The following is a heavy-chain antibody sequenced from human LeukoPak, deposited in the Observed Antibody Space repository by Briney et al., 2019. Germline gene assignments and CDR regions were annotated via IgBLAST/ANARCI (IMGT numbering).Heavy chain of an antibody. V-gene: IGHV5-51*01. CDR1: GYSFTSYW. Sequence: GESLKISCKGSGYSFTSYWIGWVRQMPGKGLEWMGIIYPGDSDTRYSPSFQGQVTISADKSISTAYLQWSSLKASDTAMYYCARRNEYQLLHGAFDIWGQGTMVTVSS. CDR3: ARRNEYQLLHGAFDI. D-gene: IGHD2-2*01. J-gene: IGHJ3*02. CDR2: IYPGDSDT.